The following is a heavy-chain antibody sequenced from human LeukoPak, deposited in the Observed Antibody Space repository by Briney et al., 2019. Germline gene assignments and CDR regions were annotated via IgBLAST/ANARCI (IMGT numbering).Heavy chain of an antibody. CDR1: GFTFSSNW. D-gene: IGHD5-18*01. V-gene: IGHV3-74*01. CDR3: ARDAVDTANAV. CDR2: INEDGGTT. Sequence: GGSLRLSCAASGFTFSSNWMHWVRQAPGKGLVWVSRINEDGGTTNYADSVKGRSTIFRDNAKNTLYLQMNSLRAEDTAVYYCARDAVDTANAVWGQGTTVTVSS. J-gene: IGHJ6*02.